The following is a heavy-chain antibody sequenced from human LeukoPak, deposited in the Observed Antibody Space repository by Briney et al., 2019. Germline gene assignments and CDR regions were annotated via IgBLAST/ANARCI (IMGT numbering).Heavy chain of an antibody. CDR3: VKDSRGVLWFGELNWFDP. D-gene: IGHD3-10*01. V-gene: IGHV3-64D*06. CDR2: ISSNGGST. Sequence: PGGSLRLSCSASGFTFSSYAMHWVRQAPGEGLEYVSAISSNGGSTYYADSVKGRFTISRDNSKNTLYLQMSSLRAEDTAVYYCVKDSRGVLWFGELNWFDPWGQGTLVTVSS. J-gene: IGHJ5*02. CDR1: GFTFSSYA.